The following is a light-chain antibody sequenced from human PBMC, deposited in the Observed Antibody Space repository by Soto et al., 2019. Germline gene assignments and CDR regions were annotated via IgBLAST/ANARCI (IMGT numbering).Light chain of an antibody. CDR3: QHVGSAPPKYT. CDR2: GAS. CDR1: QTVSSSH. Sequence: EVVLTQSPGTLSLSPGERATLSCRASQTVSSSHLAWYQQKPGQAPRLLIYGASDRATDIPDRFSGSGSGTDFTLTISRLEAEDFAVYYCQHVGSAPPKYTFGQGTKLEIK. V-gene: IGKV3-20*01. J-gene: IGKJ2*01.